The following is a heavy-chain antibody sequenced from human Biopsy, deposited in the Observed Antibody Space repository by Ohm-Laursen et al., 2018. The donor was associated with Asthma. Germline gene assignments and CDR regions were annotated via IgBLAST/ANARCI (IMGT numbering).Heavy chain of an antibody. CDR2: HDHEEGGT. D-gene: IGHD4-17*01. CDR3: ASDFPKDYVRYNFQF. Sequence: SVKVSCKLSGYSLTDLSMHWVRRAPGQGLEWMGGHDHEEGGTVNARRFQGRVTMTEDTSTDTAYMELSSLSSDDTAVYYCASDFPKDYVRYNFQFWGQGTLVTVSS. J-gene: IGHJ4*02. CDR1: GYSLTDLS. V-gene: IGHV1-24*01.